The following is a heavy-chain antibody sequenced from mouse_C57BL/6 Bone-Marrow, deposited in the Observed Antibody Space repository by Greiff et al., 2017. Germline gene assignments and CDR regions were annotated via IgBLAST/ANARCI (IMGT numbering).Heavy chain of an antibody. Sequence: EVQLQQSGAELVRPGASVKLSCTASGFNIKDYYMHWVKQRPEQGLEWIGRIDPEDGDTEYAPKFQGKATMTADTSSNTAYLQLSRLTSEDTAVYYCTSPYYYGSSYGYWGQGTTLTVSS. J-gene: IGHJ2*01. CDR2: IDPEDGDT. D-gene: IGHD1-1*01. CDR3: TSPYYYGSSYGY. CDR1: GFNIKDYY. V-gene: IGHV14-1*01.